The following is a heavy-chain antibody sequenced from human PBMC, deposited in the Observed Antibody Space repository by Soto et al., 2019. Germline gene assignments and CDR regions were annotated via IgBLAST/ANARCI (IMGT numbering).Heavy chain of an antibody. CDR1: GGTFSRYS. Sequence: GASVKVSCKASGGTFSRYSITWVRQAPGHGLEWIGRIIPIFGIASYAQKFQGRVTITADESTSTAYMELSSLRSEDTAVYYCARDPGYSFGNTWGQGTLVTVSS. J-gene: IGHJ5*02. V-gene: IGHV1-69*13. CDR3: ARDPGYSFGNT. CDR2: IIPIFGIA. D-gene: IGHD5-18*01.